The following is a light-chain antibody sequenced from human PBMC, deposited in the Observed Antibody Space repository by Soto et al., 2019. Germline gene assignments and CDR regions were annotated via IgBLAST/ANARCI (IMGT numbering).Light chain of an antibody. CDR2: AVS. V-gene: IGLV2-14*01. J-gene: IGLJ1*01. CDR1: NSDVGYYDY. CDR3: SSYTSSSTRGV. Sequence: QSVLTQPASVSGSPGQSITISCTGTNSDVGYYDYVSWYQQHPGKAPKLMIYAVSSRPSGVSNRFSGSKSGNTASLTISGFQADDEADYYSSSYTSSSTRGVFGTGTKVT.